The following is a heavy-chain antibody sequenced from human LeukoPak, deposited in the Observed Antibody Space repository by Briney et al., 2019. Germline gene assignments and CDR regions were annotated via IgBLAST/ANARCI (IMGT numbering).Heavy chain of an antibody. CDR3: ARGGVVGHYYYMDV. V-gene: IGHV4-34*01. Sequence: SETLSLTCAVYGGSFSGYYWSWIRQPPGKGLEWIGEINHSGSTNYNPSLKSRVTISVDTSKNQFSLKLSSVTAADTAVYYCARGGVVGHYYYMDVWGKGTTVTVSS. CDR2: INHSGST. J-gene: IGHJ6*03. D-gene: IGHD2-15*01. CDR1: GGSFSGYY.